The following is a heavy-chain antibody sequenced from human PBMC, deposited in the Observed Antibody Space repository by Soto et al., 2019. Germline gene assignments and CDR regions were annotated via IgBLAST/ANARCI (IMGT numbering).Heavy chain of an antibody. Sequence: GGSLRLSCAASGFTFSDYYMSWIRQAPGKGLEWVSYISSSSSYTNYADSVKGRFTISRGNAKNSLYLQMNSLRAEDTAVYYCARDLPSSASGLDYWGQGTLVTVSS. CDR2: ISSSSSYT. CDR1: GFTFSDYY. J-gene: IGHJ4*02. CDR3: ARDLPSSASGLDY. V-gene: IGHV3-11*06. D-gene: IGHD6-19*01.